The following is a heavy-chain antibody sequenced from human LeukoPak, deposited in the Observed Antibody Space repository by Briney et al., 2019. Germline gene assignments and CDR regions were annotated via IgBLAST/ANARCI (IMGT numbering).Heavy chain of an antibody. CDR1: GFTFSSRDW. D-gene: IGHD5-24*01. J-gene: IGHJ4*02. V-gene: IGHV3-7*01. Sequence: GGSLRLSCVASGFTFSSRDWMTWVRQAPGKGLEWVANIKQDGSEKNYVDSVKGRFTISRDNAKNSVDLQMNSLRAEDTAVYYCARTKEMATISYFDSWGQGALVTVSS. CDR3: ARTKEMATISYFDS. CDR2: IKQDGSEK.